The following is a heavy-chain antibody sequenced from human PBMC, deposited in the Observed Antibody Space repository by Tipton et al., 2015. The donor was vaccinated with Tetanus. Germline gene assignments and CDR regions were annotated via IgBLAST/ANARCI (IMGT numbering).Heavy chain of an antibody. D-gene: IGHD3-10*01. CDR1: GFTFSSYG. CDR3: AQIGGGSGAFDI. Sequence: SGFTFSSYGMHWVRQAPGKGLEWVAVIWYDGSNKYYADSVKGRFTISRDNSKNTLYLQMNSLRAEDTAVYYCAQIGGGSGAFDIWGQGIMVTVSS. J-gene: IGHJ3*02. CDR2: IWYDGSNK. V-gene: IGHV3-33*01.